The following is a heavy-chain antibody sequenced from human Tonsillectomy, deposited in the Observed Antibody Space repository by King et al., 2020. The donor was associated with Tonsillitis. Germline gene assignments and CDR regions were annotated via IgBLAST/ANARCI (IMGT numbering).Heavy chain of an antibody. J-gene: IGHJ4*02. V-gene: IGHV4-59*01. CDR3: ARDWGTGLVAR. D-gene: IGHD5-18*01. CDR1: GGSISSYY. CDR2: ISYNGRT. Sequence: VQLQESGPGLVKPSETLSLTCTVSGGSISSYYWSWMRQPPGKGLVWIGYISYNGRTSYNPSLKSRVTITLDTSKTQFSLNLSSVTTADTAMYYCARDWGTGLVARWGRGTLVTVSS.